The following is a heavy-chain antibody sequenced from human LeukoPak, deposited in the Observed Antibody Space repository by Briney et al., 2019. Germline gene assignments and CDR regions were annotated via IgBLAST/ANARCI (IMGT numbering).Heavy chain of an antibody. CDR2: IYTSGST. V-gene: IGHV4-61*02. D-gene: IGHD4-17*01. CDR3: ARSDYGDYVLDY. Sequence: PSQTLSLTCTVSGGSISSGSYYWSWIRQPAGKGLEWIGRIYTSGSTNYNPSLKSRVTISVDTSKNQFSLKLSSVTAADTAVYYCARSDYGDYVLDYWGQGTLVTVSS. J-gene: IGHJ4*02. CDR1: GGSISSGSYY.